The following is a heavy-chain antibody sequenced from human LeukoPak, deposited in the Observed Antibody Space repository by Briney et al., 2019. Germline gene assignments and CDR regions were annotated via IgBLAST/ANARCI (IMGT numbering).Heavy chain of an antibody. CDR2: INHSGST. Sequence: SETLSLTCAVYGGSFSGYYWSWIRQPPGKGLEWIGEINHSGSTYYNPSLKSRVTISVDTSKNQFSLKLSSVTAADTAVYYCARGAVTTGFDYWGQGTLVTVSS. CDR3: ARGAVTTGFDY. CDR1: GGSFSGYY. J-gene: IGHJ4*02. D-gene: IGHD4-17*01. V-gene: IGHV4-34*01.